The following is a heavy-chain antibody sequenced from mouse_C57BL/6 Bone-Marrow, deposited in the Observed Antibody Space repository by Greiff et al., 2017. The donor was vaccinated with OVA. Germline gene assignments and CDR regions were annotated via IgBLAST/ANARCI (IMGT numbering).Heavy chain of an antibody. Sequence: VQLQQPGTELVKPGASVKLSCKASGYTFTSYWMPWVNQRPGQGLEWIGNINPSNGGTNYNEKFKSKATLTVDTSSSTAYMQLSSLTSEDSAVYYCARSPFYYGNYYNLDYWGQGTTLTVSS. CDR3: ARSPFYYGNYYNLDY. J-gene: IGHJ2*01. V-gene: IGHV1-53*01. CDR2: INPSNGGT. CDR1: GYTFTSYW. D-gene: IGHD2-1*01.